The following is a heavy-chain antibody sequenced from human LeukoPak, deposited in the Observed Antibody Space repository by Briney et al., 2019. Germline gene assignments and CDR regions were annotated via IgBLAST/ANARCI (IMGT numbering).Heavy chain of an antibody. V-gene: IGHV4-30-4*08. CDR3: ARSVVYDFWSGYTGLYYYMDV. D-gene: IGHD3-3*01. Sequence: SETLSLTCTVSGGSISSDNYYWSWFRQPPGKGLEWIGYIYYSGSTYYNPSLKSRVTISVDTSKNQFSLRLSSVTAADTAVYYCARSVVYDFWSGYTGLYYYMDVWGKGTTVTASS. J-gene: IGHJ6*03. CDR2: IYYSGST. CDR1: GGSISSDNYY.